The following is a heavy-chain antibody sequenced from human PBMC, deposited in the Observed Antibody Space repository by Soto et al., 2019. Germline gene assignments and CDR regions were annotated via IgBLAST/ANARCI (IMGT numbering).Heavy chain of an antibody. CDR1: GFVFSDYA. J-gene: IGHJ4*02. D-gene: IGHD2-2*01. V-gene: IGHV3-23*01. CDR2: ISAGGSDT. CDR3: ASVPIWCGSSSCYTEGFDS. Sequence: EVQLLDSGGGWVQPGGSLRLSCVASGFVFSDYAMSWVRQAPGKGLEWVSAISAGGSDTYYADSVKGRFTVSRVNSKNTMYLQMNTLRAQDTAIYCCASVPIWCGSSSCYTEGFDSWGQGPLVTVSS.